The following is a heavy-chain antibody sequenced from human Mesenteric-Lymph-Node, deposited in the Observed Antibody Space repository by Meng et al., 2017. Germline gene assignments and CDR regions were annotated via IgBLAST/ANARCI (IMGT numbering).Heavy chain of an antibody. V-gene: IGHV3-21*01. J-gene: IGHJ4*02. CDR2: ISSSSSYI. CDR1: GFTFSSYS. CDR3: ASDGTGRNFDY. Sequence: GGSLRLSCAASGFTFSSYSMNWVRQAPGKGLEWVSSISSSSSYIYYADSVKGRFTISRDNSKNTLYLQMNSLRAEDTAVYYCASDGTGRNFDYWGQGTLVTVSS. D-gene: IGHD1-14*01.